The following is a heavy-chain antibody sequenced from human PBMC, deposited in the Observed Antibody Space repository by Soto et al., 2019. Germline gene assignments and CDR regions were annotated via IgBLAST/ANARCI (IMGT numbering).Heavy chain of an antibody. Sequence: PSETLSLTCAVYGGSFSGYYWSWIRQPPGKGLEWIGEINHSGSTNYNPSLKSRVTISVDTSKNQFSLKLSSVTAADTAVYYCARRGNRYTSNRGSDYWGQGTLVTVSS. J-gene: IGHJ4*02. D-gene: IGHD1-20*01. CDR1: GGSFSGYY. CDR2: INHSGST. V-gene: IGHV4-34*01. CDR3: ARRGNRYTSNRGSDY.